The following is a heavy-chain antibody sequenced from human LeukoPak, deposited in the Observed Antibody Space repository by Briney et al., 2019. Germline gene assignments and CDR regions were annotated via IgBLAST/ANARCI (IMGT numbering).Heavy chain of an antibody. CDR1: GFTFSSYA. Sequence: GGSLRLSCAASGFTFSSYAMSWVRQAPGKGLEWVSAISGSGGSTYYADSVKGRFTISGDNSKNTLYLQMNSLRAEDTAVYYCANRPGFYSSSPTDYWGQGTLVTVSS. J-gene: IGHJ4*02. D-gene: IGHD6-13*01. V-gene: IGHV3-23*01. CDR2: ISGSGGST. CDR3: ANRPGFYSSSPTDY.